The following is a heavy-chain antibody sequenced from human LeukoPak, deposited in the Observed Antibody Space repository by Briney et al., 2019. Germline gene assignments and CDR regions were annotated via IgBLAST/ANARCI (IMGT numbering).Heavy chain of an antibody. Sequence: GGSLRLSCAASGFTFSRYWMSWVRQAPGKGREGVANIKQDGSEKYYVDSVKGRFTISRDNAKNSLYLQMNSLRAEDTAVYYCARGWAYYDSSGYYHYWGQGTLVTVSS. CDR1: GFTFSRYW. D-gene: IGHD3-22*01. J-gene: IGHJ4*02. V-gene: IGHV3-7*03. CDR2: IKQDGSEK. CDR3: ARGWAYYDSSGYYHY.